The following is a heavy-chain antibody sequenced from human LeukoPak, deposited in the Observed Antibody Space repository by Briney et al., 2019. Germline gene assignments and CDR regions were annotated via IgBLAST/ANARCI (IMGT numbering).Heavy chain of an antibody. Sequence: PSETLSLTCAVYCGSFSGYYWSWIRQPPGKGLEWIGEINHSGSTNYNPSLKSRVTISVDTSKNQFSLKLSSVTAADTAVYYCARGRSGSYYPPLLYWGQGTLVTVSS. D-gene: IGHD3-10*01. J-gene: IGHJ4*02. CDR2: INHSGST. V-gene: IGHV4-34*01. CDR3: ARGRSGSYYPPLLY. CDR1: CGSFSGYY.